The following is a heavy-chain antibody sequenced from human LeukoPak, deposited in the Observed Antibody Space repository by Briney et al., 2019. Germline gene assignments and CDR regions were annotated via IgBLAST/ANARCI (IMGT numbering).Heavy chain of an antibody. CDR1: GFTFDDYA. CDR3: ASQETGTLCDY. J-gene: IGHJ4*02. CDR2: ISWNSGSI. D-gene: IGHD1-14*01. V-gene: IGHV3-9*01. Sequence: GGSLRLSCAASGFTFDDYAMHWVRHAPGKGLEWVSGISWNSGSIGYADSVKGRFTISRDNAKNSLYLQMNSLRAEDTAVYYCASQETGTLCDYWGQGTLVTVSS.